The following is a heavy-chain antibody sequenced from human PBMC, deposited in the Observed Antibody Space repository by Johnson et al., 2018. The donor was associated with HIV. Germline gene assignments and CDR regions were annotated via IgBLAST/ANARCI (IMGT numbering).Heavy chain of an antibody. CDR2: IYSGGNT. CDR1: GFTVSSNY. J-gene: IGHJ3*02. CDR3: ARDGNAGYCTNGVCYNDAYDI. D-gene: IGHD2-8*01. Sequence: VQLVESGGGLVQPGGSLRLSCAASGFTVSSNYMSWVHQAPGQGLEWVSIIYSGGNTYYADSIKGRFTISRDNSKNTLYLQMNNVRAEDTAVYYCARDGNAGYCTNGVCYNDAYDIWGQGVMVTVSS. V-gene: IGHV3-66*01.